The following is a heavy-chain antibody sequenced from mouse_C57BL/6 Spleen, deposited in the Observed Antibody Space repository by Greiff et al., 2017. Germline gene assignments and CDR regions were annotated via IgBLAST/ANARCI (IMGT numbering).Heavy chain of an antibody. CDR1: GFSFNTYA. CDR3: SYGNPSYWYVDV. J-gene: IGHJ1*03. D-gene: IGHD2-1*01. CDR2: IRSKSNNYAT. Sequence: EVKLVESGGGLVQPKGSLKLSCAASGFSFNTYAMNWVRQAPGKGLEWVARIRSKSNNYATYYADSVKDRFTISRDDSESMLYLQMNNLKTEDTAMYYCSYGNPSYWYVDVWGTGTTVTVSS. V-gene: IGHV10-1*01.